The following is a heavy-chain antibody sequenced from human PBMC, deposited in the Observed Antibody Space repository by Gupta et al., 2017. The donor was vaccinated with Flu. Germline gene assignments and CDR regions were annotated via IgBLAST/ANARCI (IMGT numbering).Heavy chain of an antibody. CDR2: IGGDGGHK. Sequence: EWFSYIGGDGGHKYSADSVKGRFTVSSDNSKNTLYLQLNSLRAEDTAVYYCAKDEGRYIYVTQRYLHYAMDVWGQGTTVTVSS. V-gene: IGHV3-23*01. J-gene: IGHJ6*02. CDR3: AKDEGRYIYVTQRYLHYAMDV. D-gene: IGHD5-18*01.